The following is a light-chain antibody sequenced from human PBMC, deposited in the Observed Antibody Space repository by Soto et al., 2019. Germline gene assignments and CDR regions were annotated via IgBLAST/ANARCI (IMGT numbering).Light chain of an antibody. J-gene: IGLJ2*01. CDR1: SSNIGNNY. CDR2: DNN. Sequence: QSVLTQPPSVSAAPGQKVTISCSGSSSNIGNNYVSWYQQLPGTAPKLLIYDNNKRPSGIPDRFSGSKSGTSGTLDITGLQTGDEPDYYCATWDYSLTGEVFGGGTKLTV. V-gene: IGLV1-51*01. CDR3: ATWDYSLTGEV.